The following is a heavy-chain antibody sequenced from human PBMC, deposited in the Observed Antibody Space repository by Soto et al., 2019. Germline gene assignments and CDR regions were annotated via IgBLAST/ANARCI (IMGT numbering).Heavy chain of an antibody. D-gene: IGHD2-2*01. CDR2: VSASGGGT. CDR1: GFTFSSYA. V-gene: IGHV3-23*01. J-gene: IGHJ6*02. Sequence: GGSLRLSCAASGFTFSSYAMNWVRQAPGKGLEWVAGVSASGGGTSYADSVKGRFTISRDNSKDTLYLQMNSLRAEDTAVYYCAKSSSRAHYYAMDVWGQGTTVTVSS. CDR3: AKSSSRAHYYAMDV.